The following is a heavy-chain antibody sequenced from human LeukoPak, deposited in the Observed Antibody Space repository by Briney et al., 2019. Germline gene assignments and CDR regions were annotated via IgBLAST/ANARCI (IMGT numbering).Heavy chain of an antibody. J-gene: IGHJ4*02. D-gene: IGHD5-24*01. CDR2: ISGSGGST. V-gene: IGHV3-23*01. Sequence: PGGSLRLSCAASGFTFSSYAMSWVRQAPGKGLEWVSAISGSGGSTYYADSVKGRFTISRDNSKNTLYLQMNSLRAEDTAVYYCAKDTGDPWEMATILFDYWGQGTLVTVSS. CDR3: AKDTGDPWEMATILFDY. CDR1: GFTFSSYA.